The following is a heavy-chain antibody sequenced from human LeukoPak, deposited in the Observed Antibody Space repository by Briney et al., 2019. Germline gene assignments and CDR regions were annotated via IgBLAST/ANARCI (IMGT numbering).Heavy chain of an antibody. CDR2: IGYGGGSS. CDR3: AKDRGAGWLHDAFDI. J-gene: IGHJ3*02. CDR1: GFMFSTCA. Sequence: PGGSLRLSCAASGFMFSTCAMSWVRQAPGQGLEWVAAIGYGGGSSYYAHSVEGRFTIARDNSNNTLFLHMSSLRPEDTAVYYCAKDRGAGWLHDAFDIWGLGTLVTVSS. D-gene: IGHD6-19*01. V-gene: IGHV3-23*01.